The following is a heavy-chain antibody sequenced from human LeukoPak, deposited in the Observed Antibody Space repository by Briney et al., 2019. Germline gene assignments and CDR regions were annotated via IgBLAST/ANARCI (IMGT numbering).Heavy chain of an antibody. V-gene: IGHV1-18*01. CDR3: AKDDIAVAGTFDY. J-gene: IGHJ4*02. Sequence: GASVKVSCKASGYIFTSYGVSWVRQAPGQGLEWMGWITTYNGNTNYAQKLQGRVTMTTDTSTSTAYMELRSLRSDDTAVYYCAKDDIAVAGTFDYWGQGTLVTVSS. CDR2: ITTYNGNT. D-gene: IGHD6-19*01. CDR1: GYIFTSYG.